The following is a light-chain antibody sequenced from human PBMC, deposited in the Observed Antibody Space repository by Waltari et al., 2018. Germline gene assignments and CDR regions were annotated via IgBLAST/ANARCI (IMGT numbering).Light chain of an antibody. CDR2: GAS. CDR1: QRVSSTY. CDR3: LQYGTSPFT. J-gene: IGKJ2*01. V-gene: IGKV3-20*01. Sequence: IMLTQSPGTLSLSPGDRTTLTCRASQRVSSTYLAWYQQKPGRAPRLLIYGASSGATGIPDRFSDSGSGTDFTLTISRLEPEDFAVYYCLQYGTSPFTFGQGTKLEIK.